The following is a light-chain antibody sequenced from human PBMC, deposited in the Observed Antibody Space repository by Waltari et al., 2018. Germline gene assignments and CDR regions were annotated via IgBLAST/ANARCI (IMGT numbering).Light chain of an antibody. Sequence: DIVMTQSTATLSVSPGERATLSCRASQSVCSNLAWYQKKPGQAPRLLIYGAYTRATGIPARFIGSVSGTEFTLTISSLQSEDFAVYYCQQYNNWPLLTFGGGTKVEIK. V-gene: IGKV3-15*01. J-gene: IGKJ4*01. CDR1: QSVCSN. CDR2: GAY. CDR3: QQYNNWPLLT.